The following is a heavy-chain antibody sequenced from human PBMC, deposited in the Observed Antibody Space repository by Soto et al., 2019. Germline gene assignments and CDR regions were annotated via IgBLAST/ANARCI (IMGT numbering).Heavy chain of an antibody. CDR1: GYTFTGYY. J-gene: IGHJ6*02. D-gene: IGHD3-10*01. CDR2: INPNSGGT. V-gene: IGHV1-2*02. CDR3: ARDRFVAPFGDHYYYYGMDV. Sequence: GASVKVSCKASGYTFTGYYMHWVRQAPGQGLEWMGWINPNSGGTNYAQKFQGRVTMTRDTSISTAYMELSRLRSDDTTVYYCARDRFVAPFGDHYYYYGMDVWGQGTTVTVSS.